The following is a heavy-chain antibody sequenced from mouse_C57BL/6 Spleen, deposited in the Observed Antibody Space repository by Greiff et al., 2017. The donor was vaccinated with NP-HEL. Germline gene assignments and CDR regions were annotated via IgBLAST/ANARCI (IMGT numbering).Heavy chain of an antibody. J-gene: IGHJ1*03. V-gene: IGHV5-16*01. CDR3: ARAGTRWYFDV. CDR2: INYDGSST. CDR1: GFTFSDYY. D-gene: IGHD4-1*01. Sequence: EVKLVESEGGLVQPGSSMKLSCTASGFTFSDYYMAWVRQVPEKGLEWVANINYDGSSTYYLDSLKSRFIISRDNAKNILYLQMSSLKSEDTATYYCARAGTRWYFDVWGTGTTVTVSS.